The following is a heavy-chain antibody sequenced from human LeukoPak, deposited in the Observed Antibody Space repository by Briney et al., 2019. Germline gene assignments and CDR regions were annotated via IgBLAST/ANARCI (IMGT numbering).Heavy chain of an antibody. D-gene: IGHD2-15*01. J-gene: IGHJ5*02. CDR3: ARCSGGSWSSWFDP. V-gene: IGHV3-48*02. CDR2: ISSSSRTI. CDR1: GFTFSSYS. Sequence: GGSQRLSCAASGFTFSSYSMNWVRQAPGKGLEWVSYISSSSRTIYYADSVKGRFTISRDNAKNSLYLQMNSLRDEDTAVYYCARCSGGSWSSWFDPWGQGTTVTVSS.